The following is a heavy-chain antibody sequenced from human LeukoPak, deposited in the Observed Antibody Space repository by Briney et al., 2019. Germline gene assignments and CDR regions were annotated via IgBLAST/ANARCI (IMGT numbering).Heavy chain of an antibody. J-gene: IGHJ6*04. Sequence: ASVKVSCKASGYTFTSYYMHWVRQAPGQGLEWMGIINPSGGSTSYAQKFQGRVTMTRDMSTSTVYMELSSLRSEDTAVYYCARDLPRGVRGVTIRFDSSLPGVYGMDVWGKGTTVTVSS. V-gene: IGHV1-46*01. CDR1: GYTFTSYY. D-gene: IGHD3-10*01. CDR3: ARDLPRGVRGVTIRFDSSLPGVYGMDV. CDR2: INPSGGST.